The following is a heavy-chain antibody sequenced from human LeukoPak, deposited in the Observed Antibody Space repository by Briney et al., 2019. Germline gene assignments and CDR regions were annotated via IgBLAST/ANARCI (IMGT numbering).Heavy chain of an antibody. CDR2: IYYSGST. J-gene: IGHJ4*02. D-gene: IGHD6-25*01. Sequence: SETLSLTCTVSGGSISSYYWSWIRQPPGKGLEWIGYIYYSGSTNYNPSLKSRVTISVDTSKNQFSLKLSSVTAADTAVYYCARLNSGWQTFDYWGQGTLVTVSS. V-gene: IGHV4-59*12. CDR3: ARLNSGWQTFDY. CDR1: GGSISSYY.